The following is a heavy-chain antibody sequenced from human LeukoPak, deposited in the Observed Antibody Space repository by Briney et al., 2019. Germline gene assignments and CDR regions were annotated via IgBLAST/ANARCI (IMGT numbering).Heavy chain of an antibody. CDR1: GDSVSSNSAA. CDR2: TYYRSKWYN. V-gene: IGHV6-1*01. D-gene: IGHD6-19*01. Sequence: SQTLSLTCAISGDSVSSNSAAWNWIRQSPSRGLEWLGRTYYRSKWYNDYAVSVKSRITINPDTSKNQFSLQLNSVTPEDTAVYYCARGPIESSGWFEYYFDYWGQGTLVTVSS. J-gene: IGHJ4*02. CDR3: ARGPIESSGWFEYYFDY.